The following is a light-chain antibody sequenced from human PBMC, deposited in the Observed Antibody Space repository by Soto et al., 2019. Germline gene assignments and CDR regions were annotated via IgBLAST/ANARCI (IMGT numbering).Light chain of an antibody. V-gene: IGLV1-40*01. CDR1: SSNRGAGLE. CDR2: GNT. CDR3: QSYDSSLSGWPV. J-gene: IGLJ1*01. Sequence: QSLLRQPPSVSGTPGQRFTISCTGRSSNRGAGLEMHWYRQLAGTAPKLLIYGNTIRHSEVHDRLSGSRSGTSASLAITGLHAEDDGDYYSQSYDSSLSGWPVFGSGTTVTVL.